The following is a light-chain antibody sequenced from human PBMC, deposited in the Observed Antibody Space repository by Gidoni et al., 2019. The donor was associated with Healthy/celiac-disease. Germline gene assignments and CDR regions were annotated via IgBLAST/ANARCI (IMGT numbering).Light chain of an antibody. CDR3: QQSYSTPYS. CDR1: QSISSY. Sequence: DIQVNQPPCSLSASVGDRVTINCRASQSISSYLNWYQQKPGKAPKLLIYAASSLQSGVPSRFSGSGSGTDFTLTISSLQPEDFATYYCQQSYSTPYSFGQGTKLEIK. V-gene: IGKV1-39*01. CDR2: AAS. J-gene: IGKJ2*03.